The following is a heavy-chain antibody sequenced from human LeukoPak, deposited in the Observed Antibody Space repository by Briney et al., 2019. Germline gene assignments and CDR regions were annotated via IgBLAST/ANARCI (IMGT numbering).Heavy chain of an antibody. D-gene: IGHD4-17*01. J-gene: IGHJ1*01. CDR3: ATGLRIEYFQH. V-gene: IGHV3-74*01. CDR2: INSDGSSR. CDR1: GFTFSSYW. Sequence: GGSLRLSCAASGFTFSSYWMHWVRQAPGKGLVWVSRINSDGSSRSYADSVKGRFTISRDNAKNTLYLQMNSLRAEDTAVYYCATGLRIEYFQHWGQGTLVTVSS.